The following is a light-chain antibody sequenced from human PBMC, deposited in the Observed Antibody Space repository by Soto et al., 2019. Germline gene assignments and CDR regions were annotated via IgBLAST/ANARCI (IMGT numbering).Light chain of an antibody. CDR2: ANS. CDR3: QSSDSSLTGSV. J-gene: IGLJ1*01. Sequence: QSVLTQPPSVSGAPGQRVTISCTGSSSNIGAGYDVHWYQQLPGTAPKLLIFANSNRPSGVPDRFSGSKSGTSAFLAITGLQAEDEADYYCQSSDSSLTGSVFGTGTKLTVL. CDR1: SSNIGAGYD. V-gene: IGLV1-40*01.